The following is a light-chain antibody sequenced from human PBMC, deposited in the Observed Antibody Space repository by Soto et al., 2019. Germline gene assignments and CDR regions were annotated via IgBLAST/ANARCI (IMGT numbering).Light chain of an antibody. Sequence: QSVLTQPRSVSGSPGQSVTIPCTGTSSDVGGYKFVSWYQQHSGKAPKLMIYDVSQRPSGVPDRFSGSTSGNTASLTISGLQAEDEAEYYCCSYVGSYVFGTGTKVTVL. CDR2: DVS. V-gene: IGLV2-11*01. CDR3: CSYVGSYV. J-gene: IGLJ1*01. CDR1: SSDVGGYKF.